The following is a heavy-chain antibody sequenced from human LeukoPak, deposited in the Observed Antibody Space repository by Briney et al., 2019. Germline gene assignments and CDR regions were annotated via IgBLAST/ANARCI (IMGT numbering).Heavy chain of an antibody. CDR3: ARTAASNGYGYYYYGMDV. D-gene: IGHD5-18*01. V-gene: IGHV1-46*01. J-gene: IGHJ6*02. CDR2: INPSGGST. CDR1: GYTFTSYY. Sequence: GASVKVSCKASGYTFTSYYMHWVRQAPGQGLERMGIINPSGGSTSYAQKFQGRVTMTRDTSTSTVYMELSSLRSEDTAVYYCARTAASNGYGYYYYGMDVWGQGTTVTVSS.